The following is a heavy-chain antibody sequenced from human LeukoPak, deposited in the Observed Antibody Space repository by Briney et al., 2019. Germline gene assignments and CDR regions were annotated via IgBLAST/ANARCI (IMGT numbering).Heavy chain of an antibody. Sequence: GGSLRLSCAASGFTFSSCAMHWVRQAPGKGLEWVAVIWYDGSKKYYADSVKGRFTISRDNSNNTLYLQMNSLRAEDTAVYYYTRVPVAGTKAPFDYWGQGTLVTVSS. CDR1: GFTFSSCA. CDR2: IWYDGSKK. D-gene: IGHD6-19*01. V-gene: IGHV3-33*01. J-gene: IGHJ4*02. CDR3: TRVPVAGTKAPFDY.